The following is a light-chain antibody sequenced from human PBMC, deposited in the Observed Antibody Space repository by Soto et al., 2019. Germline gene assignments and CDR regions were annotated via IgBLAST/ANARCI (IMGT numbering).Light chain of an antibody. CDR3: SSYASSSTRV. J-gene: IGLJ1*01. CDR1: SSDVGAYDY. CDR2: EVS. V-gene: IGLV2-14*03. Sequence: QSVLTQPASVSGSPGQSITISCTGTSSDVGAYDYVSWYQQHPDKAPKLMIYEVSNRPSGVSNRFSGSKSVNTATLTISGLQADDYADYYCSSYASSSTRVFGTGTNVTVL.